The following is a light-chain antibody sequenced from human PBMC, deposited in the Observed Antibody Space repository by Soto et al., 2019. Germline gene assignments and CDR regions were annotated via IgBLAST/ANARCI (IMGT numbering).Light chain of an antibody. CDR1: QTVDNY. CDR3: QQRSDWALT. J-gene: IGKJ4*01. CDR2: DAS. V-gene: IGKV3-11*01. Sequence: VVLTQSPATLSLSPGERATLSCRASQTVDNYLAWYQQKPGQAPRLLIYDASNRATGIPPRFSGSGSGTDFTITISSLEPEDFAVYYCQQRSDWALTFGGGTKVE.